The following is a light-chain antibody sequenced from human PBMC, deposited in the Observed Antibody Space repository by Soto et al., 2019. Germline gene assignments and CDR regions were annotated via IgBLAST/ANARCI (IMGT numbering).Light chain of an antibody. CDR3: SSKRTTASLV. CDR2: EVS. CDR1: SSDVGAYNY. J-gene: IGLJ1*01. V-gene: IGLV2-14*01. Sequence: QSVLTQPASVSGSPGQTITISCTGTSSDVGAYNYVSWYQQHPGKAPKLMIYEVSNRPSGVSDRFSGSKSGNTASLTISGLWAAGEADYYCSSKRTTASLVFGTGTKVTVL.